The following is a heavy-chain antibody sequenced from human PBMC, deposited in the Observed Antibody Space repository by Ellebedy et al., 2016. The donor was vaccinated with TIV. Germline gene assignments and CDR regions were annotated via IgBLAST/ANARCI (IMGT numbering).Heavy chain of an antibody. D-gene: IGHD4-11*01. CDR3: AGGGNDYRNWFDP. J-gene: IGHJ5*02. Sequence: ASVKVSXKASGYTFTSYDINWVRQATGQGLEWMGWMNPNSGNTGYAQKFQGRVTMTRNTSISTAYMELSSLRSEDTAVYYCAGGGNDYRNWFDPWGQGTLVTVSS. CDR2: MNPNSGNT. CDR1: GYTFTSYD. V-gene: IGHV1-8*01.